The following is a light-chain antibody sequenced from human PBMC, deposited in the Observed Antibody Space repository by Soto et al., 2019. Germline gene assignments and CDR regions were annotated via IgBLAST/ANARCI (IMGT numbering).Light chain of an antibody. CDR2: DDN. J-gene: IGLJ1*01. Sequence: QTVVTQPPSVSAAPGQTVTISCSGSSSNIGGNSVSWYQQLPGTAPTLLIYDDNKRPSGIPDRFSGSKSGTSATLGITGFQTGDEADYYCGSWDSSLSAYVFGTGTKLTVL. CDR1: SSNIGGNS. CDR3: GSWDSSLSAYV. V-gene: IGLV1-51*01.